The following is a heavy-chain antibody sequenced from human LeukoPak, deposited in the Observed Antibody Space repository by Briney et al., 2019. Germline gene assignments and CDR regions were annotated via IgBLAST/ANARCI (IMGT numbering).Heavy chain of an antibody. Sequence: GGSLRLSCAASGFTFSSYAMNWVRQAPGTGLEWVSSISSSSTYIYYADSVKGPFTISRDNAKNSLYLQMNSLRAEDTAVYYCARGVGVAATGTYYHYGMDVWGQGTTVTVSS. V-gene: IGHV3-21*01. CDR1: GFTFSSYA. J-gene: IGHJ6*02. CDR3: ARGVGVAATGTYYHYGMDV. D-gene: IGHD1-26*01. CDR2: ISSSSTYI.